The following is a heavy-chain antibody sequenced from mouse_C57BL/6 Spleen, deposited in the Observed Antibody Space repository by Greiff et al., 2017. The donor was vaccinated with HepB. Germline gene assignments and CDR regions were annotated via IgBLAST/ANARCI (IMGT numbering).Heavy chain of an antibody. Sequence: EVQVVESGGGLVQPGGSMKLSCAASGFTFSDAWMDWVRQSPEKGLEWVAEIRNKANNHATYYAESVKGRFTISRDDSKSSVYLQMNSLRAEDTGIYYCTRYHYYGSSYWYFDVWGTGTTVTVSS. J-gene: IGHJ1*03. CDR3: TRYHYYGSSYWYFDV. V-gene: IGHV6-6*01. CDR2: IRNKANNHAT. D-gene: IGHD1-1*01. CDR1: GFTFSDAW.